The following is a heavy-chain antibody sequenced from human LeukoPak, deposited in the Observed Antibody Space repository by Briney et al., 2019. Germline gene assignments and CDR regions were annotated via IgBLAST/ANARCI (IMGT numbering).Heavy chain of an antibody. Sequence: SETLSLTCTVSGGSISSGGYYWSWIRQHPGKGLEWIGYIYYSGSTYYNPSLKSRVTISVDTSKNQFSLKLSSVTAADTAVYYCVREVGYCSSTSCYEDYWGQGTLVTVSS. CDR3: VREVGYCSSTSCYEDY. J-gene: IGHJ4*02. D-gene: IGHD2-2*03. CDR1: GGSISSGGYY. V-gene: IGHV4-31*03. CDR2: IYYSGST.